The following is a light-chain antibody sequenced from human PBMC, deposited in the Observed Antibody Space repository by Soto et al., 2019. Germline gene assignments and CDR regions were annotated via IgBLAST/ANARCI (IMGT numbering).Light chain of an antibody. Sequence: EIVLTQSPGTLSLSPGERATLSCRASQSIVGSTYLAWYQQKPGQAPRLLIYGASNRATGIPDRFSGSGSGTDFTLTISRLEPEDFAMYYCQQYGSSPREFGQGTTVDIK. CDR2: GAS. V-gene: IGKV3-20*01. CDR1: QSIVGSTY. CDR3: QQYGSSPRE. J-gene: IGKJ1*01.